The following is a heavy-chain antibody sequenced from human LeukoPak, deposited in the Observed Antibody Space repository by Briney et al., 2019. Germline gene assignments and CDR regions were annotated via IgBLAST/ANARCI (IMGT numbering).Heavy chain of an antibody. CDR2: ISYDGSNK. CDR3: ALGYCSGGSCYFPLLY. CDR1: GFTFSSYG. D-gene: IGHD2-15*01. V-gene: IGHV3-30*03. J-gene: IGHJ4*02. Sequence: PGGSLRLSCAASGFTFSSYGMHWVRQAPGKGLEWVAVISYDGSNKYYADSVKGRFTISRDNSKNTLYLQMNSLRAEDTAVYYCALGYCSGGSCYFPLLYWGQGTLVTVSS.